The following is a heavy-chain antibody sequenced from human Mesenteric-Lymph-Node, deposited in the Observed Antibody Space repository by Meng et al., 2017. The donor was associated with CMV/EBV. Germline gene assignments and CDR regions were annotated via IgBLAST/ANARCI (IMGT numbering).Heavy chain of an antibody. CDR1: GGSISSSSYY. D-gene: IGHD1-26*01. CDR2: IYYSGST. Sequence: SETLSLTCAVSGGSISSSSYYWGWIRQPPGKGLEWIGYIYYSGSTNYNPSLKSRVTISVDTSKNQFSLKLSSVTAADTAVYYCARVAGYSGSYYFDYWGQGTLVTVSS. CDR3: ARVAGYSGSYYFDY. J-gene: IGHJ4*02. V-gene: IGHV4-61*05.